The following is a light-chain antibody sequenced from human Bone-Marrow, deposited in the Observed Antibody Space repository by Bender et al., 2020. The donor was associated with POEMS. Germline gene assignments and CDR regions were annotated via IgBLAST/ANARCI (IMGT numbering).Light chain of an antibody. J-gene: IGLJ2*01. CDR1: SSNTGSGYD. Sequence: QSVLTQPPSVSGAPGQRVTISCTGSSSNTGSGYDINWYQHLPGTAPKLLIYGYNNRPSGVPDRFSASKSGNTASLTISGLQADDEADYYCCSYAGTSESVTFGGGTKVTVL. V-gene: IGLV1-40*01. CDR3: CSYAGTSESVT. CDR2: GYN.